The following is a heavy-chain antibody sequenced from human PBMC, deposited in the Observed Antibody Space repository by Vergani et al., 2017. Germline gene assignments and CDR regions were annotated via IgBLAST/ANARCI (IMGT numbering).Heavy chain of an antibody. CDR1: GFTFSSYG. V-gene: IGHV3-33*01. J-gene: IGHJ6*02. Sequence: QVQLVESGGGVVQPGRSLRLSCAASGFTFSSYGMHWVRQAPGKGLEWVAVIWYDGSNKYYADSVKGRFTISRDNSKNTLYLQMNSLRAEDTAVYYCAREGLPVVPGAPSGYYYYGMDVWGQGTTVTVSS. D-gene: IGHD2-2*01. CDR3: AREGLPVVPGAPSGYYYYGMDV. CDR2: IWYDGSNK.